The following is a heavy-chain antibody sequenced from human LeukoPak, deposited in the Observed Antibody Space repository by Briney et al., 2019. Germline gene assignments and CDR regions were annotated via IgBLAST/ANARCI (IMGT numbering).Heavy chain of an antibody. CDR2: IYYSGST. J-gene: IGHJ6*02. D-gene: IGHD4-17*01. V-gene: IGHV4-39*01. CDR1: GGSISSSSYY. CDR3: ARARSRRYGMDV. Sequence: PSETLSLTCTVSGGSISSSSYYWGWIRQPPGKGLEWIGSIYYSGSTYYNPSLKSRVTISVDTSKNQFSLKLSSVTAADTAVYYCARARSRRYGMDVWGQGTTVTVSS.